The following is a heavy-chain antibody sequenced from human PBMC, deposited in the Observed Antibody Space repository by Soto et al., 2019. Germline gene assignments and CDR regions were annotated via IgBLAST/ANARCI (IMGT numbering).Heavy chain of an antibody. J-gene: IGHJ4*02. D-gene: IGHD4-4*01. CDR2: IFPGDSDT. CDR3: ARGTTITTYAGYYFGE. Sequence: GESLKISCQTSGYDFSVYWIGWVRQMPGRGLEWVGIIFPGDSDTRYSPSFQGHVVISVDKSISTAYLQWRGLQASDTAVYYCARGTTITTYAGYYFGEWGQGTLVTVSS. CDR1: GYDFSVYW. V-gene: IGHV5-51*01.